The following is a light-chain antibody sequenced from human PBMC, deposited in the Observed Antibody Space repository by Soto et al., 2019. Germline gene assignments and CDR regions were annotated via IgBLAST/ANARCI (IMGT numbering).Light chain of an antibody. Sequence: EIVLTQSPGTLSLSPGERATLSCRASQNVGRNYLAWYQQKPGQAPRLLIYNASNRATGIPDRFSGSGSGTDFTLTISRLEPEDFAVYFCQQYGRSPFTFGPGTKVDIK. V-gene: IGKV3-20*01. J-gene: IGKJ3*01. CDR3: QQYGRSPFT. CDR2: NAS. CDR1: QNVGRNY.